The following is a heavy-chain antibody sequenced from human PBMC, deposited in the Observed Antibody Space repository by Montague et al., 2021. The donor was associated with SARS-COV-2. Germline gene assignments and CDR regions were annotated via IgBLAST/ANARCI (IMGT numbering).Heavy chain of an antibody. CDR1: GGSISSGGYY. V-gene: IGHV4-31*03. CDR2: NYYSGST. D-gene: IGHD3-3*01. CDR3: ARGGTIFGVVTFPFDY. Sequence: TLSLTCTVSGGSISSGGYYWSWIRQHPGKGLEWIGYNYYSGSTYYNPTLKSRVTISVDTSKNQFSLKLSSVTAADTAVYYCARGGTIFGVVTFPFDYWGQGTLVTVSS. J-gene: IGHJ4*02.